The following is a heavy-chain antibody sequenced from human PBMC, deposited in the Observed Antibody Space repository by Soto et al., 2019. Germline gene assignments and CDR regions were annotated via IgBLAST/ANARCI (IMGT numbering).Heavy chain of an antibody. J-gene: IGHJ5*02. CDR1: GYTFTSYG. CDR3: ARDYDSSGWGNWFDP. D-gene: IGHD3-22*01. V-gene: IGHV1-18*01. Sequence: ASVKVSCKASGYTFTSYGISWVRQAPGQGLEWMGWISAYNGNTNYAQKLQGRVTRTTDTSTRTAYMELRSLRSDDTAVYYCARDYDSSGWGNWFDPWGQGTLVTVSS. CDR2: ISAYNGNT.